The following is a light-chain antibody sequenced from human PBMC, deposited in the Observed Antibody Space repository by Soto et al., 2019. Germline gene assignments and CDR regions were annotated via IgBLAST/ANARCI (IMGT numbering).Light chain of an antibody. CDR1: RDDIGAYDY. CDR2: EVT. V-gene: IGLV2-14*01. CDR3: NSYTNSSAVV. Sequence: QSGLTQPASVSGSPGQAITISCAGTRDDIGAYDYVSWYQQHPGNAPKLLVYEVTNRPSGVSDRFSGSKSGNTASLTISELQAEDEADYYCNSYTNSSAVVFGGGTKVTVL. J-gene: IGLJ2*01.